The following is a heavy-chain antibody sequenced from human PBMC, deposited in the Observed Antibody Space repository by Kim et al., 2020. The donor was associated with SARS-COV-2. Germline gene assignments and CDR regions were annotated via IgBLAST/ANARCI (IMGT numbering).Heavy chain of an antibody. CDR2: ISSTGGST. CDR1: GFTFRDYA. Sequence: GGSLRLSCSASGFTFRDYAMHWVRQAPGKGLQYVSVISSTGGSTYYADSVKGRFTISRDNSKNTLYLQMSSLRVEDTATYYCVKANFDWLFLTDYWGQGILVTVSS. CDR3: VKANFDWLFLTDY. V-gene: IGHV3-64D*09. J-gene: IGHJ4*02. D-gene: IGHD3-9*01.